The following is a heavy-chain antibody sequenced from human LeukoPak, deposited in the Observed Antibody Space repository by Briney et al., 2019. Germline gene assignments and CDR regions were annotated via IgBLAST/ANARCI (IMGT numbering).Heavy chain of an antibody. J-gene: IGHJ4*02. D-gene: IGHD1-26*01. CDR2: ISNSGSLI. CDR1: GYTFSTYG. CDR3: VRSGGY. V-gene: IGHV3-21*05. Sequence: PGGSLRLSCVGSGYTFSTYGMNWIRQAPGQGLEWVSYISNSGSLIYYADSVKGRVTISRDSGKNSLYLQMNSLRAEDTAIYYCVRSGGYWGQGTLVTVSS.